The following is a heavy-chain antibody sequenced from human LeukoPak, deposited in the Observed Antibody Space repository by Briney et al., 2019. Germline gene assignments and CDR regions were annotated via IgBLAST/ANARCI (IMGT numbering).Heavy chain of an antibody. V-gene: IGHV4-34*01. D-gene: IGHD3-22*01. CDR1: GGSFSGYY. CDR3: ARPSGGSGYYFDY. CDR2: INHSGST. Sequence: SETLSLTCAVYGGSFSGYYWSWIRQPPGKGLEWIGEINHSGSTNYNPSLKSRVTISVDTSKNQFSLKLSPVTAADTAVYYCARPSGGSGYYFDYWGQGTLVTVSS. J-gene: IGHJ4*02.